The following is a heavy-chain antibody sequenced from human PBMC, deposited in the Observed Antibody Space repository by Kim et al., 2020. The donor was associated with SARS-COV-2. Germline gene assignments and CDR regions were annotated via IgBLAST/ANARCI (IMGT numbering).Heavy chain of an antibody. CDR2: INTNTGNP. D-gene: IGHD6-19*01. CDR3: ARDSSIAVAWYYFDY. Sequence: ASVKVSCKASGYTFTSYAMNWVRQAPGQGLEWMGWINTNTGNPTYAQGFTGRFVFSLDTSVSTAYLQISSLKAEDTAVYYCARDSSIAVAWYYFDYWGQGTLVTSPQ. CDR1: GYTFTSYA. V-gene: IGHV7-4-1*02. J-gene: IGHJ4*02.